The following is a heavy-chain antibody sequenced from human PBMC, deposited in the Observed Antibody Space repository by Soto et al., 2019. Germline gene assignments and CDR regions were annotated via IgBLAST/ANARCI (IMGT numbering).Heavy chain of an antibody. CDR2: ISGSGDST. CDR3: ATGYSYAPFDP. V-gene: IGHV3-23*01. J-gene: IGHJ5*02. CDR1: GFTFSSYA. Sequence: PGGSLRLSCAASGFTFSSYAMSWVRQAPGKGLEWISGISGSGDSTYYADSVKGRFTISRGNSKNTLYLQMNNLRAEDTAVYYCATGYSYAPFDPWGQGTLVTVSS. D-gene: IGHD5-18*01.